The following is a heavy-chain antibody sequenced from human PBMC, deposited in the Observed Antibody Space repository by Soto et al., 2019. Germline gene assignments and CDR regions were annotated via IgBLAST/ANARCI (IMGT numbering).Heavy chain of an antibody. D-gene: IGHD3-16*01. J-gene: IGHJ4*02. CDR3: ARDPWAADY. CDR2: IYSGGST. CDR1: GFTVSTKY. V-gene: IGHV3-66*01. Sequence: VQLVESGGGLVQPGGSLRLSCAASGFTVSTKYMSWVRQAPRKGLEWVSVIYSGGSTFYADSVRGRFTISRDNSKNTVNLQMNSLRAEDTAVYYCARDPWAADYWGQGTLVTVSS.